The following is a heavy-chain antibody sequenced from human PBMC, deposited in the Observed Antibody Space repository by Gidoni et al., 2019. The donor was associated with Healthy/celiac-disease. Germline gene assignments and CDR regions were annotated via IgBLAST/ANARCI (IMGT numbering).Heavy chain of an antibody. CDR1: GFTFSSYL. CDR2: VSGSGGST. Sequence: EVQLLESGGGLVQPGGSLRLSCAASGFTFSSYLMSWVRQAPGEGLEWVSVVSGSGGSTYYADSVKGRFTISRDNSKNTLYLQMNSLRAEDTAVYYCAAFTEEQQLVPVPYYYYGMDVWGQGTTVTVSS. J-gene: IGHJ6*02. CDR3: AAFTEEQQLVPVPYYYYGMDV. V-gene: IGHV3-23*01. D-gene: IGHD6-13*01.